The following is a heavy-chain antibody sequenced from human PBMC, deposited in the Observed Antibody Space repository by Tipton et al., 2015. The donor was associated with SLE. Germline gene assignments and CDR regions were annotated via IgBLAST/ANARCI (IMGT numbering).Heavy chain of an antibody. CDR3: ARGSRVEEELDY. CDR1: GGSISSYY. Sequence: TLSLTCNVSGGSISSYYWTWIRQPPGKGLEWIGYIFYNGDSNYNPSLKGRVTMSVDMSKNQFSLRLKTVTAADTAVYYCARGSRVEEELDYWGQGTLVTVSS. J-gene: IGHJ4*02. CDR2: IFYNGDS. D-gene: IGHD1-26*01. V-gene: IGHV4-59*01.